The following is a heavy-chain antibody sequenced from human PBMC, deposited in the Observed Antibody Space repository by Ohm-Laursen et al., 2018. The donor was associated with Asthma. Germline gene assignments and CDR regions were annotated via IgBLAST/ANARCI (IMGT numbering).Heavy chain of an antibody. CDR1: GFTFSSYS. Sequence: SLRLSCAASGFTFSSYSMNWVRQAPGKGLEWVSSISSSSSTIYYADSVKGRFTISRDNAKNSLYLQMNSLRAEDTAVYYCARESGYPYFDYWGQGTLVTVSS. CDR2: ISSSSSTI. V-gene: IGHV3-48*01. CDR3: ARESGYPYFDY. D-gene: IGHD3-22*01. J-gene: IGHJ4*02.